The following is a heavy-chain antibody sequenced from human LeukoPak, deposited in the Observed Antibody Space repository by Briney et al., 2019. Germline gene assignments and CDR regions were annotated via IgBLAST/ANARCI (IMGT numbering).Heavy chain of an antibody. CDR3: ALLFMDTAMVKDFDY. CDR2: ISSSSSYI. CDR1: GFTFSSYS. J-gene: IGHJ4*02. V-gene: IGHV3-21*01. D-gene: IGHD5-18*01. Sequence: GGSLRLSCAASGFTFSSYSMNWVRQAPGKGLEWVSSISSSSSYIYYADSVKGRFTISRDNAKNSLYLQMNSLRAEDTAVYYCALLFMDTAMVKDFDYWGQGTLVTVSS.